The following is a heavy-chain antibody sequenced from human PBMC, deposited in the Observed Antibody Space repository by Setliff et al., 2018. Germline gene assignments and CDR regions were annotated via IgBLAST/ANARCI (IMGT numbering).Heavy chain of an antibody. CDR3: ARGGGYYFGYYYYGMDV. CDR2: IYYGGST. Sequence: PSETLSLTCTVSGGSISSYYWSWTRQPPGKGLEWIGYIYYGGSTNYNPSLKSRVTISVDTSKNQFSLKLSSVTAADTAVYYCARGGGYYFGYYYYGMDVWGQGTTVTVSS. J-gene: IGHJ6*02. D-gene: IGHD3-22*01. CDR1: GGSISSYY. V-gene: IGHV4-59*01.